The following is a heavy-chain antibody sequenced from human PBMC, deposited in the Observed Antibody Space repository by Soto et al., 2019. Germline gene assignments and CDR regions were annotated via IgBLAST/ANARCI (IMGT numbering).Heavy chain of an antibody. J-gene: IGHJ4*02. CDR3: AREGYCSSTSCYSFDY. CDR2: ISYDGSNK. CDR1: GFTFSSYG. Sequence: GGSLRLSCAASGFTFSSYGMHWVRQAPGKGLEWVAVISYDGSNKYYADSVKGRFTISRDNSKNTLYLQMGSLRAEDMAVYYCAREGYCSSTSCYSFDYWGQGTLVTVSS. V-gene: IGHV3-30*03. D-gene: IGHD2-2*01.